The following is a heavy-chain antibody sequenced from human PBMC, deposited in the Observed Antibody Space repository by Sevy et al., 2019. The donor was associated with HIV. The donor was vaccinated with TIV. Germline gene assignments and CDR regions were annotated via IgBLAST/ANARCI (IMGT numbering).Heavy chain of an antibody. CDR2: ISSSSSYI. J-gene: IGHJ3*02. D-gene: IGHD3-10*01. V-gene: IGHV3-21*01. CDR3: AGDKDVVTMVRGVSPPHAFDI. CDR1: GFTFSSYS. Sequence: GGSLRLSCAASGFTFSSYSMNWVRQAPGKGLEWVSSISSSSSYIYYADSVKGRFTISRDNAKNSLYLQMNSLRAEETAGYYCAGDKDVVTMVRGVSPPHAFDIWGQGTMVTVSS.